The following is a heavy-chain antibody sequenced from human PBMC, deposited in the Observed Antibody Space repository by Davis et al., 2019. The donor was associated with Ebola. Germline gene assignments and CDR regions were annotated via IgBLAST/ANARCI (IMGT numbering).Heavy chain of an antibody. D-gene: IGHD6-13*01. Sequence: ASVKVSCKASGYTFLSYGISWVRQAPGQGLEWMGWINAATGNIRYSHKFQGRVTISTDTSANTAYMELSSLRSEDTAVYYCVRVWYLDYWGQGTLVTVSS. CDR1: GYTFLSYG. J-gene: IGHJ4*02. V-gene: IGHV1-3*01. CDR2: INAATGNI. CDR3: VRVWYLDY.